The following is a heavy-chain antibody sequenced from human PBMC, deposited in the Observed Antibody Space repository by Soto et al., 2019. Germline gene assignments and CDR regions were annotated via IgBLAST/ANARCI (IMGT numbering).Heavy chain of an antibody. J-gene: IGHJ5*02. CDR3: AKDRGGQKSRFDP. Sequence: GGSLRLSCAASGFTFSSYGMHWVRQAPGKGLEWVAVISYDGSNKYYADSVKGRFTISRDNSKNTLYLQMNSLRAEDTAVYYCAKDRGGQKSRFDPWGQGTLVTVSS. CDR2: ISYDGSNK. CDR1: GFTFSSYG. D-gene: IGHD3-10*01. V-gene: IGHV3-30*18.